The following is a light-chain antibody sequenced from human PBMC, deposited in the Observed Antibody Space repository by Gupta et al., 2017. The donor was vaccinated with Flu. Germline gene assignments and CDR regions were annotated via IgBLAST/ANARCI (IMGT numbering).Light chain of an antibody. Sequence: QAVVPQAPSLIVSPGGTVTLTCGSSTEAVASGHYPYWFQQKPGQAPRTLIYDTSNKHSSTPARFSGSRRAGKAALTLSGAQAEDDDEYYCWLSNSGARVFGGGTKLTVL. J-gene: IGLJ3*02. V-gene: IGLV7-46*01. CDR3: WLSNSGARV. CDR1: TEAVASGHY. CDR2: DTS.